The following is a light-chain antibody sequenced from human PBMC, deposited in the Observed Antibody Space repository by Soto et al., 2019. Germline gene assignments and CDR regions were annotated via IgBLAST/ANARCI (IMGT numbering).Light chain of an antibody. J-gene: IGKJ3*01. Sequence: DIQMTQSPSSLSASVGARVSITCQASQDIRTSLGWFQQKPGRAPKLLIYGASYLETGVPSRFRRSGSGTDFTSTISSLQPEDTATYYCQHYHNLPPFTFGPGTRVDVK. CDR2: GAS. CDR1: QDIRTS. V-gene: IGKV1-33*01. CDR3: QHYHNLPPFT.